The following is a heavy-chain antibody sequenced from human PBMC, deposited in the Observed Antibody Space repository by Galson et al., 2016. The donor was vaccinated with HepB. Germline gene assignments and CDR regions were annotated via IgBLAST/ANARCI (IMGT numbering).Heavy chain of an antibody. J-gene: IGHJ4*02. CDR1: GFTFSSYG. Sequence: SLRLSCAASGFTFSSYGMHWVRQAPGKGLEWVALILYDGRNKYYAESVKGRFTISKDNSKNTAYLQMNSLRTEDTAVYYCAKSGGAATGTAVDYWGQGTLVTVSS. D-gene: IGHD6-13*01. CDR3: AKSGGAATGTAVDY. V-gene: IGHV3-30*18. CDR2: ILYDGRNK.